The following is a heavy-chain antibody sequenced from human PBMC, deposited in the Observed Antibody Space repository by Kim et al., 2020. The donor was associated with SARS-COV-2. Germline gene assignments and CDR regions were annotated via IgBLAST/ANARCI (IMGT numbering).Heavy chain of an antibody. J-gene: IGHJ4*02. Sequence: DYAAPVKGRFTISRDDSKNTLYLQMNSLKTEDTAVYYCTTDSRLERPNDYWGQGTLVTVSS. CDR3: TTDSRLERPNDY. D-gene: IGHD1-1*01. V-gene: IGHV3-15*01.